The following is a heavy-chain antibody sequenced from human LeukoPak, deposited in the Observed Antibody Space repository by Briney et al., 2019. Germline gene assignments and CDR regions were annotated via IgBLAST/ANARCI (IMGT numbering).Heavy chain of an antibody. CDR3: ARLSFWSGYYPYYYYMDV. J-gene: IGHJ6*03. Sequence: GESLKISCKGSGYNFTSYWIGWVRQMPGKGLEWMGIIYPGDSDTRYSPSFQGQVTISADKSISTAYLQWSSLKASDTAMYYCARLSFWSGYYPYYYYMDVWGKGTTVTVSS. CDR2: IYPGDSDT. V-gene: IGHV5-51*01. CDR1: GYNFTSYW. D-gene: IGHD3-3*01.